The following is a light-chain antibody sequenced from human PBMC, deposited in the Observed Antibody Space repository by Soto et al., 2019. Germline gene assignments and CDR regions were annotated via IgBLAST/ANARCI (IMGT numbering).Light chain of an antibody. J-gene: IGKJ3*01. CDR2: EAS. CDR3: QQYNSWPFT. CDR1: QSVSSD. V-gene: IGKV3-15*01. Sequence: IVMTQSPATLSVSPGERATLPCRASQSVSSDLAWYQQKPGQAPRLLIYEASIRATGIAARFSGSGSGTEFTLTISSLQSEDSAVYWCQQYNSWPFTFGPGTKVDIK.